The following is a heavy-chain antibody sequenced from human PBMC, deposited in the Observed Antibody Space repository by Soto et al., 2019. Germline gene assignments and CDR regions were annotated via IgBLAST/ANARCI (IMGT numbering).Heavy chain of an antibody. CDR2: ISAYNGNT. CDR1: GYTFTSYG. CDR3: AREYYDRSGYYKTSTENYSSYGMDV. V-gene: IGHV1-18*01. J-gene: IGHJ6*01. Sequence: ASVKVSCKASGYTFTSYGISWVRQAPGQGLEWMGWISAYNGNTNYAQKLQGRVTMTTDTSTSTAYMELRSLRSDDTAVYYCAREYYDRSGYYKTSTENYSSYGMDVWGQGTTVNVSS. D-gene: IGHD3-22*01.